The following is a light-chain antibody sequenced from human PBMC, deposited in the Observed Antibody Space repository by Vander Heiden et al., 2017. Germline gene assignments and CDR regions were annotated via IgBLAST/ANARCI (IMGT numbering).Light chain of an antibody. J-gene: IGKJ1*01. CDR1: QSVSSN. V-gene: IGKV3-15*01. Sequence: EIVMTQSPATLSVSPGERATLSCRASQSVSSNLAWYQQKPGQPPRLLIYGASTRTTGIPARFSGSGYGTEFTLTISSLQSEDFAVYYCQQYNTWPPWTFGPGTKVEIK. CDR3: QQYNTWPPWT. CDR2: GAS.